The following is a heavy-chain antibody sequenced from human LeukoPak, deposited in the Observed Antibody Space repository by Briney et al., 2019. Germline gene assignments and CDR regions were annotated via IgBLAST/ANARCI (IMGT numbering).Heavy chain of an antibody. J-gene: IGHJ4*02. CDR2: INPSGGST. CDR3: ARGRPVITMIVVASFDY. D-gene: IGHD3-22*01. Sequence: ASVKVSCKASGYTFTSYYMHWVRQAPGQGLGWMGIINPSGGSTSYAQKFQGRVTMTRDTSTSTVYMELSSLRSEDTAVYYCARGRPVITMIVVASFDYWGKGTLVTVSS. V-gene: IGHV1-46*01. CDR1: GYTFTSYY.